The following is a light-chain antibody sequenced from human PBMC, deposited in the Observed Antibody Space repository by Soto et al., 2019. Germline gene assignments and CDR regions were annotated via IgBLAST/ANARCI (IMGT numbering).Light chain of an antibody. CDR3: SSFVAGSSYV. Sequence: QSVLTQPPSASGSPGQSVTISCTGTSSDVGAFNYVSWYQHHPGKAPKFMIYEVDERPSGVPDRFSGSKSGNTAYLTVSGLQAEDEADYFCSSFVAGSSYVFGTGTKVTV. CDR2: EVD. V-gene: IGLV2-8*01. CDR1: SSDVGAFNY. J-gene: IGLJ1*01.